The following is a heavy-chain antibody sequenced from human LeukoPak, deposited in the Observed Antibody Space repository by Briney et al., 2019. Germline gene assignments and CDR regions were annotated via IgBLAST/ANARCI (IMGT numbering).Heavy chain of an antibody. CDR2: ISYDGSNK. V-gene: IGHV3-30-3*01. D-gene: IGHD6-13*01. CDR3: AGIAAAGTKAPAFDI. CDR1: GFTFSSYA. Sequence: PGGSLRLSCAASGFTFSSYAMHWVRQAPGKGLEWVAVISYDGSNKYYADSVKGRFTISRDNSKNTLYLQMNSLRAEDTAVYYCAGIAAAGTKAPAFDIWGQGTMVTVSS. J-gene: IGHJ3*02.